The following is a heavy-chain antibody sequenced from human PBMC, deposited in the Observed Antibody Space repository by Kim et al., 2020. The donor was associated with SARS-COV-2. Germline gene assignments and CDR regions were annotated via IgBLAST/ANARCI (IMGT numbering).Heavy chain of an antibody. Sequence: YADAVKGRFTISRDNSKRTLYLQMDTLRDEDTAIYYCAKGGDSIVTRALDFWGHGTPVTVSS. CDR3: AKGGDSIVTRALDF. D-gene: IGHD3-10*01. J-gene: IGHJ4*01. V-gene: IGHV3-23*01.